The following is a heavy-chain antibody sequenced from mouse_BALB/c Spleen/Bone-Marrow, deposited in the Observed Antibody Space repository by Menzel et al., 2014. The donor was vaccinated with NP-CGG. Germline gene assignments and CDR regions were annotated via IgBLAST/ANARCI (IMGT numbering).Heavy chain of an antibody. CDR3: ARDVGRLFFDV. V-gene: IGHV7-3*02. J-gene: IGHJ1*01. Sequence: DVMLVESGGGLVQPGGSLRLSCATSGFTFTHYYMNWVRQPPGMALEWLGFIRNKANGYTTDYSTSVKGRFTISRDNSQNILYLQMNTLRTEDSATYYCARDVGRLFFDVWGAGTTVTVSS. D-gene: IGHD3-3*01. CDR2: IRNKANGYTT. CDR1: GFTFTHYY.